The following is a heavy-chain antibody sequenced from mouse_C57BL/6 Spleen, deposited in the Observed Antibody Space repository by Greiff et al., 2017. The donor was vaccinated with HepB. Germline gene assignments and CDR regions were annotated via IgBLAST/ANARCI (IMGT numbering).Heavy chain of an antibody. J-gene: IGHJ4*01. Sequence: VKLMESGPGLVQPSQRLSITCTVSGFSFTSYGVHWVRQSPGKGLEWLGVICSGGSTDYNAAFISRLSISTDNSRSQVFFKMNSLQADDTAIYYCARSGWDGDAMDYWGQGTSVTVSS. V-gene: IGHV2-2*01. CDR1: GFSFTSYG. D-gene: IGHD4-1*01. CDR2: ICSGGST. CDR3: ARSGWDGDAMDY.